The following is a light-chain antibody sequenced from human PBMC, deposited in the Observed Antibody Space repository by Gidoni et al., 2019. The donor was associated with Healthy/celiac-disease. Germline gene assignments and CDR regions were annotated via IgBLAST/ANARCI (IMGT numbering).Light chain of an antibody. Sequence: SVLPPPPSASGTPGQRVTISCSGSSSNIGSNYVYWYQQLPGTAPKLLIYRNNQRPSGGPDRFSGSKSGTSASLAISGLRSEDEADYYCAAWDDSLSGLWVFGGGTKLTVL. V-gene: IGLV1-47*01. J-gene: IGLJ3*02. CDR3: AAWDDSLSGLWV. CDR2: RNN. CDR1: SSNIGSNY.